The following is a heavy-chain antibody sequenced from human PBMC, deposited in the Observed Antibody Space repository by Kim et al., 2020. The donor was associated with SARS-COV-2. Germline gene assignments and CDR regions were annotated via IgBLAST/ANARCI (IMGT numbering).Heavy chain of an antibody. D-gene: IGHD3-22*01. CDR3: ARGGEYYYDSSGYYYYYYGMDG. CDR2: INPNSGGT. J-gene: IGHJ6*02. Sequence: ASVNVSCKASGYTFTGYYMHWVRQAPGQGLEWMVWINPNSGGTNYAQKFQGRVTMTRDTSISTAYMELSRLRSDATAVYYCARGGEYYYDSSGYYYYYYGMDGWGQGTTVTVSS. V-gene: IGHV1-2*02. CDR1: GYTFTGYY.